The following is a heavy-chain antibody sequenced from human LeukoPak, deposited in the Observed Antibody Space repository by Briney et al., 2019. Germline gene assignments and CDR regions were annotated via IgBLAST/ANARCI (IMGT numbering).Heavy chain of an antibody. CDR1: GGPFISYA. D-gene: IGHD6-13*01. V-gene: IGHV1-69*05. CDR2: IIPIFGTA. CDR3: ASGAAGGY. J-gene: IGHJ4*02. Sequence: ASVKVSCKASGGPFISYAISWVRQAPGQGLEWMGGIIPIFGTANYAQKFQGRVTITTDESTSTAYMELSSLRSEDTAVYYCASGAAGGYWGQGTLVTVSS.